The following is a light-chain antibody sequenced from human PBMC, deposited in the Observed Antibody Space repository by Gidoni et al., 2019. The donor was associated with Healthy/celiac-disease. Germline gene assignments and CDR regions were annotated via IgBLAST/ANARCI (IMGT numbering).Light chain of an antibody. CDR1: QRVSSRY. CDR3: QQAFT. CDR2: GAS. Sequence: EIVLTQSPGTLSLSPGERATLSCRASQRVSSRYLAWYQQKPGQAPRLLIYGASSRATGIPDRFSGSGAGTDFTITISRLEPEDFEVYYCQQAFTFGPGTKVDIK. J-gene: IGKJ3*01. V-gene: IGKV3-20*01.